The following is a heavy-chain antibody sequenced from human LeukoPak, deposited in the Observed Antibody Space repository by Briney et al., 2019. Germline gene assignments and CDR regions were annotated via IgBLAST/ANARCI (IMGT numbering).Heavy chain of an antibody. D-gene: IGHD4-17*01. J-gene: IGHJ3*02. Sequence: PGGSLRLSCAASGFSSSNSAMHWVRQAPGKGLEWVALISDDGSNTIYADSVKGRFSISRDNSKNTVYLQMNTLRAEDTAVYYCARGGLSPPINLQGSANGDSPPDAFDIWGQGTMVTVSS. V-gene: IGHV3-30*03. CDR2: ISDDGSNT. CDR1: GFSSSNSA. CDR3: ARGGLSPPINLQGSANGDSPPDAFDI.